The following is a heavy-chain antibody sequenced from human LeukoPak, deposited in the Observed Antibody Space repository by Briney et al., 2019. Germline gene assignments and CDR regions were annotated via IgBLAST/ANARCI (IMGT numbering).Heavy chain of an antibody. CDR1: GLTFSDYA. V-gene: IGHV3-23*01. CDR2: ISGSAQRT. J-gene: IGHJ4*02. D-gene: IGHD1-1*01. Sequence: GGSLRLSCAASGLTFSDYAMSWVRQAPGQGLEWVSGISGSAQRTYYADSVKGRFTISRDNFKRTLYLEMNSLGAEDTAVYYCAKRYIANTGPIDYWGQGTLVTVSS. CDR3: AKRYIANTGPIDY.